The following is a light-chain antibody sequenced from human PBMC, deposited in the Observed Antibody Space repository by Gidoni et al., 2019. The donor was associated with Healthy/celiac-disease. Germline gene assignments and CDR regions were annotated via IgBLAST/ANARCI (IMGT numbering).Light chain of an antibody. J-gene: IGKJ3*01. Sequence: DIVMTQPPDFMAASLGETATINCKSSQSVSYSSNNKNYLAWYQRKPGQPPKLLIYWASTRESGVPDRFSGSGSGTDFTLTISSLQAEDVAVYYCQQYYSIPFTFGPGTKVDIK. CDR3: QQYYSIPFT. CDR2: WAS. CDR1: QSVSYSSNNKNY. V-gene: IGKV4-1*01.